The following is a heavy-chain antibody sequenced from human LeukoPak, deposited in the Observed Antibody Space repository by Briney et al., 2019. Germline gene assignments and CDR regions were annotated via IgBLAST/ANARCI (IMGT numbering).Heavy chain of an antibody. D-gene: IGHD3-3*01. CDR2: ISAYNGNT. CDR3: ALVRRITIFGVVTFDAFDI. CDR1: GYTFTSYG. Sequence: GASVKVSCKASGYTFTSYGISWVRQAPGQGLEWMGWISAYNGNTNYAQKLQGRVTMTTDTSTSTAYMELRSLRSDDTAVYYCALVRRITIFGVVTFDAFDIWGQGTMVTVSS. J-gene: IGHJ3*02. V-gene: IGHV1-18*01.